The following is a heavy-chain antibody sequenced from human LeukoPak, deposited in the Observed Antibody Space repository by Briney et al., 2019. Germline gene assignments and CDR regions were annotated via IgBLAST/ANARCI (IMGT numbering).Heavy chain of an antibody. CDR2: MNPDSGNT. Sequence: ASVKVSCKASGGTFSSYAISWVRQAPGQGLEWMGWMNPDSGNTAYAQKFQGRVSMTRDTSISTAYMELNRLTSHDTAVYYCGRGQWQELHDYWGQGTLVTVSS. CDR1: GGTFSSYA. D-gene: IGHD6-19*01. CDR3: GRGQWQELHDY. J-gene: IGHJ4*02. V-gene: IGHV1-8*02.